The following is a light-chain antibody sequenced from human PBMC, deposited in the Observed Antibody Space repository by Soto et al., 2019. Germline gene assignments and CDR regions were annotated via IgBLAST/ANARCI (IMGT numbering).Light chain of an antibody. CDR3: SSYASSSTRV. V-gene: IGLV2-14*01. Sequence: QSALTQPASVSGSPGQSITISCTGTSSDVGGYTYVSWYQQHPGKAPKLMIYEVSHRPSGVSNRFSGSKSGNTASLTISGLQADDEADYYCSSYASSSTRVFGGGTKLTVL. CDR1: SSDVGGYTY. J-gene: IGLJ3*02. CDR2: EVS.